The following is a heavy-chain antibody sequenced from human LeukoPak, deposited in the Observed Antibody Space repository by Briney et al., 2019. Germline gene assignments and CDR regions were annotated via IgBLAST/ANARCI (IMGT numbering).Heavy chain of an antibody. D-gene: IGHD5-18*01. CDR1: GYTFTSYG. V-gene: IGHV1-46*01. Sequence: ASVKVSCKASGYTFTSYGISWVRQAPGQGLEWMGIINPSGGSTSYAQKFQGRVTMTRDMSTSTVYMELSSLRSEDTAVYYCARASGGYSYGYSEWGDYWGQGTLVTVSS. CDR3: ARASGGYSYGYSEWGDY. J-gene: IGHJ4*02. CDR2: INPSGGST.